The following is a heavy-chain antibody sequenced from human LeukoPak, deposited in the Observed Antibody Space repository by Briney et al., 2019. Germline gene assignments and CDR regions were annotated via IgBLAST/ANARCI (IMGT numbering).Heavy chain of an antibody. J-gene: IGHJ4*02. CDR2: ISGSGGGT. CDR1: GFTFSSYA. D-gene: IGHD1-26*01. Sequence: PGGSLRLSCAASGFTFSSYAMSWVRQAPGKGLEWVSVISGSGGGTYYADSVKGRFTISRDNSKNTLYLQMNSLRAEDTAVYYCVKGIASSGRSIDYWGQGTLVTVSS. CDR3: VKGIASSGRSIDY. V-gene: IGHV3-23*01.